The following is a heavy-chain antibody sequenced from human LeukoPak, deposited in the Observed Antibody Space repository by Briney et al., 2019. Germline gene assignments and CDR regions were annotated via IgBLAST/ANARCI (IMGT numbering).Heavy chain of an antibody. V-gene: IGHV3-30*04. CDR1: GFTFSSYA. CDR2: ISYDGSNK. D-gene: IGHD3-10*01. CDR3: AKDGTGKSFLPKSGRPFDY. J-gene: IGHJ4*02. Sequence: SGGSLRLSCAASGFTFSSYAMHWVRQAPGKGLEWVAVISYDGSNKYYADSVKGRFTISRDNSKNTLHLQMNSLRAEDTAVYYCAKDGTGKSFLPKSGRPFDYWGQGTLVTVSS.